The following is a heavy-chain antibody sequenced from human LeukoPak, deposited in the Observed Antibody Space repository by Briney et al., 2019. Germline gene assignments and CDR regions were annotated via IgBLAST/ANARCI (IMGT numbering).Heavy chain of an antibody. Sequence: PGGSLRLSCAASGFTFSSYAMGWVRQAPGKGLEWVSYINSGGSTLYYADSVKGRFTISRDNAKNSLYLQMNSLRAEDTAVYYCARIHNLGILAHFDYWGQGTLVTVSS. V-gene: IGHV3-48*03. CDR3: ARIHNLGILAHFDY. CDR2: INSGGSTL. CDR1: GFTFSSYA. D-gene: IGHD1-1*01. J-gene: IGHJ4*02.